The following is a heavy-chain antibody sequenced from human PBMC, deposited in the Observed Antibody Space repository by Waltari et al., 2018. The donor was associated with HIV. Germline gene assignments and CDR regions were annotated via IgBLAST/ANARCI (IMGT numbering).Heavy chain of an antibody. V-gene: IGHV4-61*02. CDR3: ARTRIPSSGWYVDY. D-gene: IGHD6-19*01. CDR1: GGSISSGTYY. J-gene: IGHJ4*02. Sequence: QVQLQESGPGLVKPSQTLSLTCTVYGGSISSGTYYWSWIRQPAGKGLEWIGRIYTSGSTNYNPSLKSRLTISVDTSKHQFSLKLSSVTAADTAVYYCARTRIPSSGWYVDYWGQGTLVTVSS. CDR2: IYTSGST.